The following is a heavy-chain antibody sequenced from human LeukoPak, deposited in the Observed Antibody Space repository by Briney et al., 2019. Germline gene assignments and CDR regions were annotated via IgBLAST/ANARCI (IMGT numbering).Heavy chain of an antibody. CDR1: GGSFSGYY. CDR2: INHSGST. J-gene: IGHJ6*02. Sequence: SETLSLTCAVYGGSFSGYYWSWIRQPPGKGLEWIGEINHSGSTNYNPSLKSRVTISVDTSKNQFSLKLSSVTAADTAVYYCARGRKIRSGSLPTARMDVWGQGTTVTVSS. CDR3: ARGRKIRSGSLPTARMDV. D-gene: IGHD3-3*01. V-gene: IGHV4-34*01.